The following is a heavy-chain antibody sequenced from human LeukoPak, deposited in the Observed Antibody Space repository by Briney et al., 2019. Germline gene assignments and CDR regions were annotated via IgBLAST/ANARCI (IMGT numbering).Heavy chain of an antibody. CDR1: GLAFNSHS. CDR2: VSTNGDVT. CDR3: AKLSLSGRSQSADY. Sequence: PGGSLRLSCVASGLAFNSHSMSWVRQAPGMGLEWVSVVSTNGDVTFYADSVEGRFTISRDNSKNTLFLQMNSPRAEDTAVYYCAKLSLSGRSQSADYWGQGTLVTVSS. D-gene: IGHD3-10*01. V-gene: IGHV3-23*01. J-gene: IGHJ4*02.